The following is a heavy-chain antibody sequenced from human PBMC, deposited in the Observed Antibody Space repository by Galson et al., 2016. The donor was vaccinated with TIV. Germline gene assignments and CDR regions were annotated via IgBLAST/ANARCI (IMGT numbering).Heavy chain of an antibody. Sequence: LRLSCAASSLNVNDNYMTWVRQAPGEGLEWVAIMSSGGTLNYADFVRGRFTVSRDSSKNTLYLQMNSLRPDDTAVYYCTRERRFCGNNCYLSYYYGMDVWGQGTTVTVSS. D-gene: IGHD2-21*01. V-gene: IGHV3-53*05. CDR3: TRERRFCGNNCYLSYYYGMDV. CDR2: MSSGGTL. J-gene: IGHJ6*02. CDR1: SLNVNDNY.